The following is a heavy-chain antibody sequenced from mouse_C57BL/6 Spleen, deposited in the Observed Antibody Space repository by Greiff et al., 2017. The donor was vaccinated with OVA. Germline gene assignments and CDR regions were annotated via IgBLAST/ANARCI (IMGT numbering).Heavy chain of an antibody. CDR2: IRLKSDNYAT. CDR3: TGPDGYYDCAY. Sequence: VQLVESGGGLVQPGGSMKLSCVASGFTFSNYWMNWVRQSPEKGLEWVAQIRLKSDNYATHYAESVKGRFTISRDDSKSSVYLQMNNLRAEDTGIYYCTGPDGYYDCAYWGQGTLVTVSA. D-gene: IGHD2-3*01. J-gene: IGHJ3*01. CDR1: GFTFSNYW. V-gene: IGHV6-3*01.